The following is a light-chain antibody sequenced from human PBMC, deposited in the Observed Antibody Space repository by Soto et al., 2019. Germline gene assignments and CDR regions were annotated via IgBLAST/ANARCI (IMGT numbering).Light chain of an antibody. CDR1: QSVSSY. Sequence: EIVLTQSPATRALSPGERATLSCRASQSVSSYLAWYQQKPGQAPRLLIYDASNRATGIPARFSGSGSGTDFTLTISSLEPEDFAVYYCQQRSRTFGGGTKVDIK. J-gene: IGKJ4*01. CDR3: QQRSRT. V-gene: IGKV3-11*01. CDR2: DAS.